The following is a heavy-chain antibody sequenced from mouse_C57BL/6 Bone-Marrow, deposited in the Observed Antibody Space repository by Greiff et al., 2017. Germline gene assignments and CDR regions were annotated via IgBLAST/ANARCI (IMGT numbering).Heavy chain of an antibody. CDR2: IDPENGDT. J-gene: IGHJ3*01. CDR1: GFNIKDDY. Sequence: EVKLQESGAELVRPGASVKLSCTASGFNIKDDYMHWVKQRPEQGLEWIGWIDPENGDTEYASKFQGKATITADTSSNTAYLQLSSLTSEDTAVYYCTPSIGFAYWGQGTLVTVSA. CDR3: TPSIGFAY. V-gene: IGHV14-4*01.